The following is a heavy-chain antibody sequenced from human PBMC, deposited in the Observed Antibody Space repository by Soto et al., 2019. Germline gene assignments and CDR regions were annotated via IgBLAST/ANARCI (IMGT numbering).Heavy chain of an antibody. V-gene: IGHV1-46*01. Sequence: ASVKVSCKASGYTFTSYYMHWVRQAPGQGLEWMGVINPSGGSTSYAQNFQGRVTMTRDTSTSTVYMELSSLRSEDTATYYCTRGAERTVPPTVQRHLDWVCGHWGQGTPVTV. CDR1: GYTFTSYY. CDR3: TRGAERTVPPTVQRHLDWVCGH. J-gene: IGHJ4*02. D-gene: IGHD3-9*01. CDR2: INPSGGST.